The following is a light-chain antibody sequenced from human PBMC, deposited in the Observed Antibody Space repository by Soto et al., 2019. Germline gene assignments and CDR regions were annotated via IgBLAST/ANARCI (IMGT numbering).Light chain of an antibody. J-gene: IGKJ2*03. Sequence: VVLTQSPLSLPVTLGQPASISCRSSQSLVYRDGNTYLNWFQQRPGQSPRRLIYKVSDRDSGVPDRFSGSGSGTDFSLKISTVEAEDVGGYYCMQGTHWPPYSFGQGTKLEIK. CDR3: MQGTHWPPYS. CDR1: QSLVYRDGNTY. V-gene: IGKV2-30*01. CDR2: KVS.